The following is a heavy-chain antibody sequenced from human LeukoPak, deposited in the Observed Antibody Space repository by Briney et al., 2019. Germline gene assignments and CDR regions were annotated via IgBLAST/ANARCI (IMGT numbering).Heavy chain of an antibody. CDR1: GGSFSGYY. Sequence: SETLSLTCAVYGGSFSGYYWSWIRQPPGKGLEWIGEINHSGSTNYNPSLKSLVTISVDTSKNQFSLKLSSVTAADTAVYYCARANLLLPKHESGFDYWGQGTLVTVSS. CDR3: ARANLLLPKHESGFDY. V-gene: IGHV4-34*01. CDR2: INHSGST. D-gene: IGHD2-15*01. J-gene: IGHJ4*02.